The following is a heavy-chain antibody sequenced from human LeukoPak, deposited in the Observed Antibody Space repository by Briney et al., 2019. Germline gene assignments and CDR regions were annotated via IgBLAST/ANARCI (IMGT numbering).Heavy chain of an antibody. V-gene: IGHV3-30*02. CDR3: VRGNEIDY. Sequence: PGGSLRLSCEASGFSFTSYAMHWVRQAPGKVLDWVAFIRYNGTNKNYADSVKGRFTISRDNSKNALYLEMSSLRLEDTAVYYCVRGNEIDYWGQGTLVTVSS. CDR1: GFSFTSYA. D-gene: IGHD4-23*01. CDR2: IRYNGTNK. J-gene: IGHJ4*02.